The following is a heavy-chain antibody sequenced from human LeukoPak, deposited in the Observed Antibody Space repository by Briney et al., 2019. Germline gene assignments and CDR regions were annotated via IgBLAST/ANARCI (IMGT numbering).Heavy chain of an antibody. CDR2: MNPNSGNT. Sequence: ASVKVSCKASGYTFINFYIHWVRQATGQGLEWMGWMNPNSGNTGYAQKFQGRVTITRNTSISTAYMELSSLRSEDTAVYYCARGGVGESPDYWGQGTLVTVSS. J-gene: IGHJ4*02. V-gene: IGHV1-8*03. CDR1: GYTFINFY. CDR3: ARGGVGESPDY. D-gene: IGHD3-10*01.